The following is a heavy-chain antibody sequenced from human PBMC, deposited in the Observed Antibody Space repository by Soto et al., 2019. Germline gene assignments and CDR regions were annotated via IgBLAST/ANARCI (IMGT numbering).Heavy chain of an antibody. CDR1: GGTFSSYA. D-gene: IGHD2-8*01. CDR2: IIPIFGTA. CDR3: ARKDTYCTNGVCYRTHDAFDI. V-gene: IGHV1-69*13. Sequence: SSVKVSCKASGGTFSSYAISWVRQAPGQGLEWMGGIIPIFGTANYAQKFQGRVTITADESTSTAYMELSSLRSEDTAVYYCARKDTYCTNGVCYRTHDAFDIWGQGTMVTVSS. J-gene: IGHJ3*02.